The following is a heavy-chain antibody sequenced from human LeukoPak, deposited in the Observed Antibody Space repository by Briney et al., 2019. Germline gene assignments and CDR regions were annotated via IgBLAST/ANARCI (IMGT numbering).Heavy chain of an antibody. V-gene: IGHV3-30*03. Sequence: GGPLRLSCAASGFTFSSYGMHWVRQAPGKGLEWVAVISYDGSNKYYADSVKGRFTISRDNSKNTLYLQMNSLRAEDTAVYYCASNWFGELLPYFWGQGTLVTVPS. J-gene: IGHJ4*02. CDR3: ASNWFGELLPYF. D-gene: IGHD3-10*01. CDR1: GFTFSSYG. CDR2: ISYDGSNK.